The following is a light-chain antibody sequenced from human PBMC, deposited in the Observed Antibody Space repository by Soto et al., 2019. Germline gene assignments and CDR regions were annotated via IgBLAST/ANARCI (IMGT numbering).Light chain of an antibody. J-gene: IGLJ2*01. CDR1: SSDVGGYNY. Sequence: QSALTQPPSASGSPGQSVTISCTGTSSDVGGYNYVSWYQQHPGKASKLMIYEVSKRPSGVTDRFSGANSANTASLTVSGLQAEDEADYYCSSYAGSNNPHVVFGGGTKLTLL. CDR3: SSYAGSNNPHVV. CDR2: EVS. V-gene: IGLV2-8*01.